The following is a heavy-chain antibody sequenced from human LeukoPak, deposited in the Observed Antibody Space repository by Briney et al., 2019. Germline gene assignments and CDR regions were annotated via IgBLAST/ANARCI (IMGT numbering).Heavy chain of an antibody. CDR3: ATGVASPAAEFDP. CDR2: FDPEDGET. J-gene: IGHJ5*02. Sequence: ASVKVSCEVSGYTLTELSMHWVRQAPGKGLEWMGGFDPEDGETIYAQKFQGRVTMTEDTSTDTAYMELSSLRSEDTAVYYCATGVASPAAEFDPWGQGTLVTVSS. V-gene: IGHV1-24*01. CDR1: GYTLTELS. D-gene: IGHD2-2*01.